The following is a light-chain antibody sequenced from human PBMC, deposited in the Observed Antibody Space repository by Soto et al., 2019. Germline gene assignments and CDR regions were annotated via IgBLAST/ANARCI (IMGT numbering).Light chain of an antibody. CDR3: QQYNSYLWT. J-gene: IGKJ1*01. Sequence: DIQMTQSPFTLSASVGDRVTITCRASQSLSGWLAWYQQKPGKAPRLLIFKASSLESGVPSRFSGSGSGTEFTLTISSLQPDDFATYYCQQYNSYLWTFGQGTKVEI. CDR1: QSLSGW. V-gene: IGKV1-5*03. CDR2: KAS.